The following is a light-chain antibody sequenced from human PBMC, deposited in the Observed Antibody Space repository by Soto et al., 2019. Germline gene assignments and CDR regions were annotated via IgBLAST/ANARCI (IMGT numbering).Light chain of an antibody. CDR3: QQCNRYPIT. V-gene: IGKV1-5*01. Sequence: DIQMTQSQSSLSASVGCRVTIRCRASQSISSWLAWYQQKPGKAPKLVIYDASSLESGVPSRFSGSASGTEFNLTITSLQTDDSATYYCQQCNRYPITFGQGTRLEIK. CDR2: DAS. J-gene: IGKJ5*01. CDR1: QSISSW.